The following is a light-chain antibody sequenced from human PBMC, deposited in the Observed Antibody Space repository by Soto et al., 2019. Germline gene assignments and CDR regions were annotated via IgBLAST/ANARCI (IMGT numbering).Light chain of an antibody. J-gene: IGKJ4*01. V-gene: IGKV3-20*01. CDR1: QAVTSKF. CDR2: GAS. Sequence: TLSLAGGDRATLYCKASQAVTSKFLAWYQQKPGQPPRLLILGASTRATGIADRFSGSGSGTDFTLTMSRLQPEDFAVYYCQQSGASLLSVGAGTTVDIK. CDR3: QQSGASLLS.